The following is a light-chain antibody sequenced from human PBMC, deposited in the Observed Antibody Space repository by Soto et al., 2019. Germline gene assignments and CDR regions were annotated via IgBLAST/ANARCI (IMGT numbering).Light chain of an antibody. Sequence: EIVMTQSPATLSVSPGERATLSCRASQSVSSSYLAWYQQKPGQAPRLLIYDASNRATGIPARFSGSGSGTDFTLTINSLEPDDFAVYYCQQRDSWPITFGQGTRLEIK. CDR2: DAS. CDR1: QSVSSSY. J-gene: IGKJ5*01. CDR3: QQRDSWPIT. V-gene: IGKV3D-20*02.